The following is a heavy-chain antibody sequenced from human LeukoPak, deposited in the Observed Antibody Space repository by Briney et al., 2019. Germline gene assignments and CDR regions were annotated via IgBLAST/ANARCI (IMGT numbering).Heavy chain of an antibody. CDR3: ARSASRDRGY. V-gene: IGHV3-7*01. CDR2: IKQDGSKT. CDR1: GFTFRNYW. D-gene: IGHD1-14*01. J-gene: IGHJ1*01. Sequence: GGSLRLSCAASGFTFRNYWMSWVRQAPGKGLEWVASIKQDGSKTYYVDSVKGRCTISRDNAKNSLYLHMNSLRVEDTDVYYCARSASRDRGYWGQGTLVTVSS.